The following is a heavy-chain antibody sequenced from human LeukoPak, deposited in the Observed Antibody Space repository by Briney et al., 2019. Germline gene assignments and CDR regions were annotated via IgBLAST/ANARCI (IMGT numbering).Heavy chain of an antibody. Sequence: SQTLSLTCAVSGDSVSSNSVTWNWIRQSPSRGPEWLGRTYYRSTWYNDYAVSVRGRITVNPDTSKNQFSLHLNSVTPEDTAVYYCARRLTQYDCFDPWGQGILVTVSS. CDR2: TYYRSTWYN. D-gene: IGHD2-2*01. CDR3: ARRLTQYDCFDP. J-gene: IGHJ5*02. CDR1: GDSVSSNSVT. V-gene: IGHV6-1*01.